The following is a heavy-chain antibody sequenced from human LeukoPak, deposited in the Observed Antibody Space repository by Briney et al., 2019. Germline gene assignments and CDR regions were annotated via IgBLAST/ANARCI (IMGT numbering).Heavy chain of an antibody. J-gene: IGHJ6*03. Sequence: SETLSLTCTVSGGSISSYYWSWIRQPAGKGLEWIGRIYTSGSTNYNPSLKSRVTMSVDTSKNQFSLKLSSVTAADTAVYYCARDSGSYYDFWSGYSSYYYYYMDVWGKGTTVTVSS. CDR2: IYTSGST. CDR1: GGSISSYY. D-gene: IGHD3-3*01. CDR3: ARDSGSYYDFWSGYSSYYYYYMDV. V-gene: IGHV4-4*07.